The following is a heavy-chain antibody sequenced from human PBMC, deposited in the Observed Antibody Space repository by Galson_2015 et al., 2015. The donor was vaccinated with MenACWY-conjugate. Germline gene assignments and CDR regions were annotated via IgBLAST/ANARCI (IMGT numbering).Heavy chain of an antibody. CDR1: RFTFSDSA. D-gene: IGHD3/OR15-3a*01. CDR2: ISYDGSNK. V-gene: IGHV3-30*04. CDR3: AKDRPPRGLTRFYYGMDV. J-gene: IGHJ6*02. Sequence: SLRLSCAASRFTFSDSAIHWVRQAPGKGLEWVAVISYDGSNKYYADSVKGRFTISRDDSNNTLYLQMNSLRPEDTGVYFCAKDRPPRGLTRFYYGMDVWGLGTTVTVSS.